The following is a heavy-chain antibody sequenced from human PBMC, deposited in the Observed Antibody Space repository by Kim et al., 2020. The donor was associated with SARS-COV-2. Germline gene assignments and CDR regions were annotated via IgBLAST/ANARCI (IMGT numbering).Heavy chain of an antibody. CDR2: ST. CDR3: ARDEGGSGFY. Sequence: STYYSPSLKSRVTMSVDTSKNQFSLKLSSVTAADTAVYYCARDEGGSGFYWGQGTLVTVSS. D-gene: IGHD3-16*01. V-gene: IGHV4-31*02. J-gene: IGHJ4*02.